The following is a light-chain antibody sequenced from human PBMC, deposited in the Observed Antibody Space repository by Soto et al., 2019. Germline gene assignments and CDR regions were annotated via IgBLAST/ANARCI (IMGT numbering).Light chain of an antibody. CDR3: LHLNSYSPDT. Sequence: DIQLTQSPSFLSASVGDRVTITCRASQGISSYLAWYQQKPGQAPKLLIFAASTLQNGVPSRFSGSGSGTKFTLTISSLQPEDFATYYCLHLNSYSPDTFGPGTKVDIK. CDR1: QGISSY. J-gene: IGKJ3*01. CDR2: AAS. V-gene: IGKV1-9*01.